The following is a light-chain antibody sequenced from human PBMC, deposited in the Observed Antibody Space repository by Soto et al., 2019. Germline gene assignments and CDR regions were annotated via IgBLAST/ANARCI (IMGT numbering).Light chain of an antibody. V-gene: IGLV2-11*01. J-gene: IGLJ1*01. Sequence: QSALTQPRSVSGSPGQSVTISCTGTSSDVGGYNYVSWYQQHPGKAPKLMIYDVSKRPSGVPDRFSGFKSGNTASLTISGVQAEDESDYCCYSPAGTYIEVFGTGTKLTVL. CDR1: SSDVGGYNY. CDR3: YSPAGTYIEV. CDR2: DVS.